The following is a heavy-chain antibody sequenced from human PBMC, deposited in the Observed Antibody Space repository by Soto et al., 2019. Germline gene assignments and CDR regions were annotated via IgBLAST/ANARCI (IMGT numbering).Heavy chain of an antibody. J-gene: IGHJ4*02. CDR2: IKQDGSEK. V-gene: IGHV3-7*03. CDR1: GFTFSNHW. D-gene: IGHD3-22*01. Sequence: LRLSCVGSGFTFSNHWMSWVRQAPGRGLEWVANIKQDGSEKYDVDSVKGRFTISRDNAKNSLYLQMNSLRAEDTAVYYCARGGRNYYDSSGYYYDWGQGTLVTVSS. CDR3: ARGGRNYYDSSGYYYD.